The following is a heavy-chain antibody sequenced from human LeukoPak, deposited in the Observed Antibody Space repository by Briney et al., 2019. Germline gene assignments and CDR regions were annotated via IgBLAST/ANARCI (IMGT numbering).Heavy chain of an antibody. CDR1: GFTFSSDG. CDR2: IAYDVSYK. V-gene: IGHV3-30*02. D-gene: IGHD2-2*01. Sequence: LAGGSLRLACAASGFTFSSDGMHWVRQAPGKWLECVAFIAYDVSYKYYADSVKGRFTIDREHSKNRLYLQMNRLSAEDTAVYYCAKHDIVVVPAANPLPWFDPWGQGTLVTVSS. J-gene: IGHJ5*02. CDR3: AKHDIVVVPAANPLPWFDP.